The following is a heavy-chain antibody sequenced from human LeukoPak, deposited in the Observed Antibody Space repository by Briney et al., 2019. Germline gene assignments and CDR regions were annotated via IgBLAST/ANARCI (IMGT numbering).Heavy chain of an antibody. D-gene: IGHD3-3*01. Sequence: SQTLSLTCTVSGGSISSGSYYWSWIRQPAGKGLEWIGRIYTSGSTNYNPSLKSRVTISVDTSKNQFSLKLISVTAADTAVYYCARDLPPAYYDFWSGPDYWGQGTLVTVSS. J-gene: IGHJ4*02. V-gene: IGHV4-61*02. CDR2: IYTSGST. CDR3: ARDLPPAYYDFWSGPDY. CDR1: GGSISSGSYY.